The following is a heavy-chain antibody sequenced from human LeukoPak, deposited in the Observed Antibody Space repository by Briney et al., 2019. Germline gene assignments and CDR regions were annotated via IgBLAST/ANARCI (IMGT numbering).Heavy chain of an antibody. V-gene: IGHV1-3*01. J-gene: IGHJ5*02. CDR1: GYTFTSYA. CDR3: GRDRCSTSCARNGWFGT. CDR2: INAGNGNT. D-gene: IGHD2-2*01. Sequence: ASVTVSSKAPGYTFTSYAMHWVRQAPGQRLEWMGWINAGNGNTKYSQKFQGRVTITRDTSESTAYMELSSLRSDDTAVYYCGRDRCSTSCARNGWFGTWGQGTLVTVSS.